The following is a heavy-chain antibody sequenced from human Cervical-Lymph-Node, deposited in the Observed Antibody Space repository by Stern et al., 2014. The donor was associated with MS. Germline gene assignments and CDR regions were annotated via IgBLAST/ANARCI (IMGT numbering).Heavy chain of an antibody. V-gene: IGHV1-2*04. J-gene: IGHJ4*02. CDR2: INPNSGAT. CDR3: ARAPPEENLVYQV. Sequence: QVQLVQSGAEVKKPGASVKVSCKASGYSFTAYYLHWVRQAPGQGLEWVGWINPNSGATNYAQKFQGWVTMTRATSISTAYMELSRLRSEDSAVYYCARAPPEENLVYQVWGQGTQVTVSS. D-gene: IGHD2-2*01. CDR1: GYSFTAYY.